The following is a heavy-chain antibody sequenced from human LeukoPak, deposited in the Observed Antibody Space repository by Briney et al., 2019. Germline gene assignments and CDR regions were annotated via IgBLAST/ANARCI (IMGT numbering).Heavy chain of an antibody. CDR1: GYTFTSYY. Sequence: ASVKVSCKASGYTFTSYYMHWVRQAPGQGLEWMGIINPSGGSTSYAQKFQGRVTMTRDTSTSTVYMELSSLRSEDTAVYYCASGPNYDILTGPNNYYYYMDVWGKGTTVTISS. J-gene: IGHJ6*03. V-gene: IGHV1-46*01. D-gene: IGHD3-9*01. CDR2: INPSGGST. CDR3: ASGPNYDILTGPNNYYYYMDV.